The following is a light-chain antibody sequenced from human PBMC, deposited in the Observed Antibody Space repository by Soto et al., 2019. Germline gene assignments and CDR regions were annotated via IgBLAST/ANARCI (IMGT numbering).Light chain of an antibody. V-gene: IGLV1-40*01. CDR3: QSYDSSLSGYV. Sequence: QSVLTQPPSVSGAPGQRVTISCTGSGSNIGAGYVVHWYQQLPGTAPKLLIYGNINRPSGVPDRFSGSKSDTSASLAITGLQAEDEADYYCQSYDSSLSGYVFGTGTKLTVL. CDR2: GNI. J-gene: IGLJ1*01. CDR1: GSNIGAGYV.